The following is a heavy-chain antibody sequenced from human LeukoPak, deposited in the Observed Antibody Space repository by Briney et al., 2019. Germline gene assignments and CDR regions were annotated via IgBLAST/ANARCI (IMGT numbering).Heavy chain of an antibody. Sequence: GGSLRLSCEASGFTFSSYWMNWVRQAPGKGLEWVANIKEDGSDKYYMDSVKGRFTLSKDNARHSLYLQMNSLRVEDTAVYYCARGWDFSYYYNYYGMDVWGQGTTVTVSS. CDR2: IKEDGSDK. J-gene: IGHJ6*02. CDR1: GFTFSSYW. V-gene: IGHV3-7*01. D-gene: IGHD1-26*01. CDR3: ARGWDFSYYYNYYGMDV.